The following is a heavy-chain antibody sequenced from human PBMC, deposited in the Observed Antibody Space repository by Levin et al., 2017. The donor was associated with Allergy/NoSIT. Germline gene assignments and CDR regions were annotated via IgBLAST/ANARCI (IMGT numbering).Heavy chain of an antibody. Sequence: SETLSLTCTVSGGSISSGGYYWSWIRQHPGKGLEWIGYIYYSGSTYYNPSLKSRVTISVDTSKNQFSLKLSSVTAADTAVYYCARDRPSDSSGYYYYYGMDVWGQGTTVTVSS. J-gene: IGHJ6*02. V-gene: IGHV4-31*03. CDR2: IYYSGST. D-gene: IGHD3-22*01. CDR1: GGSISSGGYY. CDR3: ARDRPSDSSGYYYYYGMDV.